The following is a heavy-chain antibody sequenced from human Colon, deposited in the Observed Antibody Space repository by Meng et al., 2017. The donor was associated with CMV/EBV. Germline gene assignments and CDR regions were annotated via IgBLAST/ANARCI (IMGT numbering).Heavy chain of an antibody. V-gene: IGHV3-30-3*01. J-gene: IGHJ4*02. CDR3: ARDGQYCTNGLCQFDY. Sequence: GGSLKISCAASGFTFSNYAIHWVRQAPGKGLDWVALISFDGTNIQYSDSVKGRFIISRDNSKNTLYLQMNSLRPEDTAVYFCARDGQYCTNGLCQFDYWGQGTLVTVSS. CDR1: GFTFSNYA. D-gene: IGHD2-8*01. CDR2: ISFDGTNI.